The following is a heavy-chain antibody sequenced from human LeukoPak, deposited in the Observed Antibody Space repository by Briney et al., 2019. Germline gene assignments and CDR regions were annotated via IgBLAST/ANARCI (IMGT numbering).Heavy chain of an antibody. D-gene: IGHD3-3*01. J-gene: IGHJ4*02. Sequence: GGSLRLSCAASGFTFSSYAMSWVRQAPGKGLECVSAISGSGGSTYYADSVKGRFTISRNNSKNTLYLQMNSLRAEDTAVYYCATHHYDFWSGYLYYFDYWGQGTLVTVSS. CDR3: ATHHYDFWSGYLYYFDY. V-gene: IGHV3-23*01. CDR2: ISGSGGST. CDR1: GFTFSSYA.